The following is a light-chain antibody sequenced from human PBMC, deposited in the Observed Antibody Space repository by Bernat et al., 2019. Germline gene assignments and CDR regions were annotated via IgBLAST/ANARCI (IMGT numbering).Light chain of an antibody. V-gene: IGKV1-5*03. J-gene: IGKJ5*01. CDR2: KAS. Sequence: DIQMTQSPSTLSASVGDRVTITCRASQSISDWLAWYQQKPGKAPKLLIYKASSLESGVPSRFSGSGSVTEFTLTISSLQPDDSAMYYCQQYKNYITFGQGTRLEIK. CDR3: QQYKNYIT. CDR1: QSISDW.